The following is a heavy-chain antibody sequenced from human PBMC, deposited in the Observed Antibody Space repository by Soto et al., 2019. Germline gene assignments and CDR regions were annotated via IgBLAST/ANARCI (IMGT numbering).Heavy chain of an antibody. Sequence: PSETLSLTCTVSGGSISSGDYYWSWIRQPPGKGLEWIGYIYYSGSTYYNPSLKSRVTISVDTSKNQFSLKLSSVTAADTAVYYCARVELYYDFWSGYSYGMDVWGQGTTVTVSS. CDR1: GGSISSGDYY. D-gene: IGHD3-3*01. CDR2: IYYSGST. V-gene: IGHV4-30-4*01. CDR3: ARVELYYDFWSGYSYGMDV. J-gene: IGHJ6*02.